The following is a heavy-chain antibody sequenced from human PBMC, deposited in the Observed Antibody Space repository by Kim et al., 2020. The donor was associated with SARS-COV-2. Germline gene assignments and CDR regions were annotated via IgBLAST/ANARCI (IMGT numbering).Heavy chain of an antibody. J-gene: IGHJ6*02. V-gene: IGHV7-4-1*02. CDR2: INTNTGNP. Sequence: ASVKVSCKASGYTFTSYAMNWVRQAPGQGLEWMGWINTNTGNPTYAQGFTGRFVFSLDTSVSTAYLQISSLKAEDTAVYYCARGGGIVVVPAASTPIGMGIYYGMDVWGQGTTVTVSS. D-gene: IGHD2-2*01. CDR3: ARGGGIVVVPAASTPIGMGIYYGMDV. CDR1: GYTFTSYA.